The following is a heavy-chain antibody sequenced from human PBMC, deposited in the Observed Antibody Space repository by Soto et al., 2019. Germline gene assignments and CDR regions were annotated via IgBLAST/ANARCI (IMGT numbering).Heavy chain of an antibody. CDR3: AKILLYYYDSSGYYTDPFDY. CDR1: GFTFSSYG. J-gene: IGHJ4*02. D-gene: IGHD3-22*01. V-gene: IGHV3-30*18. Sequence: PGGSLRLSCAASGFTFSSYGMHWVRQAPGKGLEWVAVISYDGSNKYYADSVKGRFTISRDNSKNTLYLQMNSLRAEDTAVYYCAKILLYYYDSSGYYTDPFDYWGQGTLVTVSS. CDR2: ISYDGSNK.